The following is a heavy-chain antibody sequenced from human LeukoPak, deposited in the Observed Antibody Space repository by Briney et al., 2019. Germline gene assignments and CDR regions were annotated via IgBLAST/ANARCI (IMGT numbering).Heavy chain of an antibody. CDR3: ARRSLDDYVWGSYRPLYFDY. D-gene: IGHD3-16*02. Sequence: SGTLSLTCAVSGGSISSSNWWSWVRQPPGKGLEWIGEICHSGSTNYNPSLKSRVTISVDKSRNQFSLKLSSVTAADTAVYYCARRSLDDYVWGSYRPLYFDYWGQGTLVTVSS. CDR1: GGSISSSNW. V-gene: IGHV4-4*02. J-gene: IGHJ4*02. CDR2: ICHSGST.